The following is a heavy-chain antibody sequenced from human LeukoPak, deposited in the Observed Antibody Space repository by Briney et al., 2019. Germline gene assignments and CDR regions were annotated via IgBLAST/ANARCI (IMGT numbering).Heavy chain of an antibody. CDR3: ARSPTLYCSSSSCWGGVFDI. CDR1: GFTFSNYG. J-gene: IGHJ3*02. V-gene: IGHV3-30*03. D-gene: IGHD2-2*01. Sequence: GGSLRLSCAASGFTFSNYGMHWVRQAPGKGLEWVAVISYETNYKYYADSVKGRFTISRDNSKHTLYLQMSSLRAEDTALYYCARSPTLYCSSSSCWGGVFDIWGQGTLVTVSS. CDR2: ISYETNYK.